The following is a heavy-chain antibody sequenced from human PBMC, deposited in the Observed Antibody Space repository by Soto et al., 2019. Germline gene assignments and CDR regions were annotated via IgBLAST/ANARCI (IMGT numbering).Heavy chain of an antibody. J-gene: IGHJ4*02. D-gene: IGHD2-2*01. CDR3: TKMSTSCGYVDYFDN. CDR1: GINFLTYA. Sequence: DVQLLESGGGLVQPGGSLRFSCAAPGINFLTYAMAWVRQAPGKGLEWVSVISSSGITYYAGSVKGRFTISRDISNSTRFLQMNSLRVEDTAVYYCTKMSTSCGYVDYFDNWGRGSLVIVSS. CDR2: ISSSGIT. V-gene: IGHV3-23*01.